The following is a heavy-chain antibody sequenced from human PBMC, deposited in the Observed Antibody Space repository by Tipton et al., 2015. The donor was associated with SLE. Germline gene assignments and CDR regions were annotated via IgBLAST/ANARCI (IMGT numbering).Heavy chain of an antibody. Sequence: TLSLTCTVSGGSISSGGYYWSWIRQLPGKGLEWIGYIYYSGSTYYNPSLKSRVTISVDTSKNQFSLKLSSVTAADTAVYYCARALGYCSGGSCYSDYWGQGTLVTVSS. CDR1: GGSISSGGYY. CDR3: ARALGYCSGGSCYSDY. J-gene: IGHJ4*02. CDR2: IYYSGST. V-gene: IGHV4-31*03. D-gene: IGHD2-15*01.